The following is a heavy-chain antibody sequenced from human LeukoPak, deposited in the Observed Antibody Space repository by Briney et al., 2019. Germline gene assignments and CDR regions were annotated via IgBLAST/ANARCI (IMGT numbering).Heavy chain of an antibody. J-gene: IGHJ4*02. CDR3: AREYYYDSSGYYYRVGYFDY. V-gene: IGHV3-21*01. D-gene: IGHD3-22*01. CDR2: ISSSSSYI. CDR1: GFTFSSYS. Sequence: GGSLRLSCAASGFTFSSYSMNWVRQAPGKGLEWVSSISSSSSYIYYADSVKGRFTISRDNAKNSLYLQMNSLRAEDTAVCYCAREYYYDSSGYYYRVGYFDYWGQGTLVTVSS.